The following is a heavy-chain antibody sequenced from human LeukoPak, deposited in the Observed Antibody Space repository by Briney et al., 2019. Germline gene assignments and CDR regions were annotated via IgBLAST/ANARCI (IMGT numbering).Heavy chain of an antibody. D-gene: IGHD3-3*01. V-gene: IGHV3-23*01. CDR2: FDGSGDST. CDR1: GFTFSDYA. J-gene: IGHJ4*02. CDR3: ARGSGYSH. Sequence: GGSLRLSCAASGFTFSDYAMSWVRQAPGKGLEWVSGFDGSGDSTYYVDSVKGRFTISRDNSENTVYLQMNSVRAEDTAVYYCARGSGYSHWGQGTLVTVSS.